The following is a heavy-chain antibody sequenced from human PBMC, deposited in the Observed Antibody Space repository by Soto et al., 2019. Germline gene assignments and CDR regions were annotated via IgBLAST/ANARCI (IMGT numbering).Heavy chain of an antibody. CDR1: GFTFSRYG. V-gene: IGHV3-30*18. CDR3: AKSGRRGSCGSYCYLSMLS. J-gene: IGHJ4*02. Sequence: HPGGSLRLSCAASGFTFSRYGMHWVRQAPGKGLQWVAVISNDGNKKHYADSVKCRFTISRDNSKNTLYLQMTSLRAEDTAVYYCAKSGRRGSCGSYCYLSMLSWGQGTLVTGSS. CDR2: ISNDGNKK. D-gene: IGHD2-21*02.